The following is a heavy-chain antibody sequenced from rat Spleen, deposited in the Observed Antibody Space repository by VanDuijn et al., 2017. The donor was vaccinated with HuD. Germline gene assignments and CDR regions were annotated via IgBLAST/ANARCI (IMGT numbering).Heavy chain of an antibody. V-gene: IGHV5-22*01. CDR3: TTRPYYSSLNWFPY. J-gene: IGHJ3*01. D-gene: IGHD1-2*01. CDR1: GFTFSDYY. Sequence: EVQLVESGGGLVQPGKSLKLSCAASGFTFSDYYMAWVRQAPKKGLEWVASISYEGSGTYYGDSVKGRFTISRDNARSTLYLKMNSLRSEDTATYYCTTRPYYSSLNWFPYWGQGTLVTVSS. CDR2: ISYEGSGT.